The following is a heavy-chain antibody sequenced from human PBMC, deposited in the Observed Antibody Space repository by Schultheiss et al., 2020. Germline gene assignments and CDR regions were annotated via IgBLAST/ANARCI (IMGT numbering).Heavy chain of an antibody. Sequence: ASVKVSCKASGYTFTSYGISWVRQAPGQGLEWMGWISTYNGNTGYAQKLQGRVTMTTDTSTSTAYLDLRSLRSDDTAVYYCVRDASGTYAGDYFDFWGQGTLVTVSA. D-gene: IGHD3-10*01. CDR2: ISTYNGNT. V-gene: IGHV1-18*04. CDR1: GYTFTSYG. J-gene: IGHJ4*02. CDR3: VRDASGTYAGDYFDF.